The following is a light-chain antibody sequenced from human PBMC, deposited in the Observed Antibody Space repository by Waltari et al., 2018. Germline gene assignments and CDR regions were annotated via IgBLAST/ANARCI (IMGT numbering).Light chain of an antibody. V-gene: IGKV3-20*01. Sequence: EVVLTQSRGTLSLSPGERATLSCRASQSVSRSRLAWYQHKTGQAPRLLTYGASGRGTGIPDRFSGSGSGTDFSLTISRVEPEDFAVYYCQQYGSSVMYSFGQGTKLEIK. CDR3: QQYGSSVMYS. CDR1: QSVSRSR. J-gene: IGKJ2*01. CDR2: GAS.